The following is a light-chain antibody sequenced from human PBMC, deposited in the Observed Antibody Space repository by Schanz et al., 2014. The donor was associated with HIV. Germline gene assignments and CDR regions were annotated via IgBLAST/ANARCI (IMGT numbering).Light chain of an antibody. Sequence: QSALTQPPSASGSPGQSVTISCTGTTSDIGNHDFVSWYQQHPGKAPKLMIYDVTKRPSGVPDRFSGSKSGNTASLTVSGLQVDDEADYYCSSSAGSDNLVFGGGTKVTVL. J-gene: IGLJ2*01. V-gene: IGLV2-8*01. CDR3: SSSAGSDNLV. CDR1: TSDIGNHDF. CDR2: DVT.